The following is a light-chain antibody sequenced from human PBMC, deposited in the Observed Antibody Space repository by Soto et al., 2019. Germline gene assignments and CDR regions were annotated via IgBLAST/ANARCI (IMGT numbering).Light chain of an antibody. J-gene: IGKJ4*01. CDR1: QSLSTF. V-gene: IGKV3-15*01. CDR2: GAS. CDR3: QQYADWPPLT. Sequence: EIVLTQSPATLSLSPGERATLSCRASQSLSTFLAWYQQKPGQAPRLVIYGASTRATAIPARFSGSGSGTEFTLTISSLQSEDFAVYYCQQYADWPPLTFGGGTKVEIK.